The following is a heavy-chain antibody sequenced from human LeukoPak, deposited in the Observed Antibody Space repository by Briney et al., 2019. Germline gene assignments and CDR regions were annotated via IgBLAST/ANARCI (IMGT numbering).Heavy chain of an antibody. CDR3: AREVKEYYDSSGYYPGY. D-gene: IGHD3-22*01. CDR1: GYAISSGYY. CDR2: IYHSGST. J-gene: IGHJ4*02. V-gene: IGHV4-38-2*02. Sequence: SETLSLTCTVSGYAISSGYYWGWIRQPPGKGLEWMGSIYHSGSTYYNPSLKSRVTISVDTAKNQFSLKLSSVTAADTAVYYCAREVKEYYDSSGYYPGYWGQGTLVTVSS.